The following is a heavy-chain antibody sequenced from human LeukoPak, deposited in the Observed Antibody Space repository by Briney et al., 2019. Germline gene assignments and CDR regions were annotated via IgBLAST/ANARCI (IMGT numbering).Heavy chain of an antibody. J-gene: IGHJ4*02. D-gene: IGHD2-2*01. V-gene: IGHV3-23*01. Sequence: GGSLRLSCAASGFTFSSYAMSWVRQAPGKGLEWVSAISGSGGSTYYADSVKGRFTISRDNSKNTLYLQMNSLRAEDTAVYYCARTVVPDTPVGYYFDYWGQGTLVTVSS. CDR1: GFTFSSYA. CDR2: ISGSGGST. CDR3: ARTVVPDTPVGYYFDY.